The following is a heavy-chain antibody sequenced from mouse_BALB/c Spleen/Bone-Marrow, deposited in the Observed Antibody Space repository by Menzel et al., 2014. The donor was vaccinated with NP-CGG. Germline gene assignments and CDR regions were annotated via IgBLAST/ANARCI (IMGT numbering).Heavy chain of an antibody. J-gene: IGHJ1*01. V-gene: IGHV5-15*02. CDR2: ISNLAYSI. CDR3: ARDQVYYYGSSYGYFDV. Sequence: EVKLMESGGGLVQPGGSRKLSCAASGFTFSDYGMAWVRQAPGKGPEWVAFISNLAYSIYYADTVTGRFTISRENAKNTLYLEMSSLRSEDTAMYFCARDQVYYYGSSYGYFDVWGGGSTGTVSS. CDR1: GFTFSDYG. D-gene: IGHD1-1*01.